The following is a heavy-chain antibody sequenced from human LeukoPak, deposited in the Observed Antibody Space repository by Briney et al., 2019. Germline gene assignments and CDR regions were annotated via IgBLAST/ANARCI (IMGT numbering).Heavy chain of an antibody. CDR2: ISDNRIYR. J-gene: IGHJ4*02. D-gene: IGHD3/OR15-3a*01. CDR3: ARGPGLEPIDY. V-gene: IGHV3-21*01. Sequence: GGSLRLSCAASGFTFGNYRMDWVRQAPGKGLEWVSSISDNRIYRYYADSVKGRFTISTDNAKNSLSLQMNSLTAEDTAVYYCARGPGLEPIDYWGQGTLVTVSS. CDR1: GFTFGNYR.